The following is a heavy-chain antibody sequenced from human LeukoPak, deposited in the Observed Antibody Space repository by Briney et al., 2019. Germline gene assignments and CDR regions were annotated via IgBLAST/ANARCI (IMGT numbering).Heavy chain of an antibody. CDR3: ARDRGYCSSTSCYDNH. CDR1: GFTFSSYW. Sequence: GSLTLSCAASGFTFSSYWMHWVRQAPGKGLVWVSRINSDGSSTSYADSVKGRFTISRDNAKNTLYLQMNSLRAEDTAVYYCARDRGYCSSTSCYDNHWGQGTLVTVSS. D-gene: IGHD2-2*01. CDR2: INSDGSST. V-gene: IGHV3-74*01. J-gene: IGHJ5*02.